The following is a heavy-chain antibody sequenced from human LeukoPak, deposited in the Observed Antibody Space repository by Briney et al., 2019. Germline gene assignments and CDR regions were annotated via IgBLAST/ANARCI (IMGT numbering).Heavy chain of an antibody. J-gene: IGHJ6*03. D-gene: IGHD4-17*01. V-gene: IGHV3-11*01. CDR2: ISSSGNTI. CDR1: GFTFSDYY. Sequence: GGSLRLSWAASGFTFSDYYMSWIRQAPGKGLEWVSYISSSGNTIYYADSVKGRFTISRDDAKNSLYLQMNSLRAEDTAVYYCAKVRKDYDDYTYYYYYMDVWGKGTTVTISS. CDR3: AKVRKDYDDYTYYYYYMDV.